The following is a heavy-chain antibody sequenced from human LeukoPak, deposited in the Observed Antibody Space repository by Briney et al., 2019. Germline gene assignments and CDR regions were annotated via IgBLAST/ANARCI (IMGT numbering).Heavy chain of an antibody. D-gene: IGHD6-19*01. Sequence: ASVKVSCKASGYTFTGYYMHWVRQAPGQGLEGMGWINPNSGGTNYAQKFQGRVTMTRDTSISTAYMELSRLRSDDTAVYYCARIIAVAGTLDYWGQGTLVTVSS. CDR1: GYTFTGYY. CDR2: INPNSGGT. J-gene: IGHJ4*02. CDR3: ARIIAVAGTLDY. V-gene: IGHV1-2*02.